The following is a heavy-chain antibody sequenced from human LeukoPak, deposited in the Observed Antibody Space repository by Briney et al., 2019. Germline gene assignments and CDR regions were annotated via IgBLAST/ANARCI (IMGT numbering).Heavy chain of an antibody. J-gene: IGHJ4*02. CDR1: GGSISSSSYY. CDR2: IYHRGST. CDR3: ARGAEYYAIWRGYAGYSDY. V-gene: IGHV4-39*07. Sequence: PSETLSLTCTVSGGSISSSSYYWVGLRQPPGRGLEWGGSIYHRGSTYYNPSLRSRVTISIDRSKKKFSLKLTSVTAADTAVYFCARGAEYYAIWRGYAGYSDYWGQGISVTVSS. D-gene: IGHD3-3*01.